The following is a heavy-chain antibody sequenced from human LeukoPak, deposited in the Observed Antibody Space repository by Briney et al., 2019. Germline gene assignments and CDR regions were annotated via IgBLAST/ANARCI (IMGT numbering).Heavy chain of an antibody. CDR1: GFTFSSCE. J-gene: IGHJ3*01. CDR3: ARPPYCSGGSCLVPRPVNHDAFDL. V-gene: IGHV3-48*03. D-gene: IGHD2-15*01. CDR2: ISSISSTI. Sequence: QAGGSLRLSCAASGFTFSSCEMHWVRQAPGKGREGVSYISSISSTIYYADSVKGRFTISRDNTKNSLYLQMNSLRAEDTASYYCARPPYCSGGSCLVPRPVNHDAFDLWGQGTMVTVSP.